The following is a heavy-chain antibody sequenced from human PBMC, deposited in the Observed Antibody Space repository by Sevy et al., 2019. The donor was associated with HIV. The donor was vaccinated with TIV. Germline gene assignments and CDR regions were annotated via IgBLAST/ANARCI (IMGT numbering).Heavy chain of an antibody. CDR1: GDSVSSYY. Sequence: SETLSLTCTVSGDSVSSYYWSWIRQPAGKGLEWIGRIYTSGRTNYNPSLKSRVTMSVDTSKNQFSLKLRSVTAADTAVYFCTRGEVQLWPSGFDYWGQGTLVTVSS. CDR2: IYTSGRT. J-gene: IGHJ4*02. D-gene: IGHD1-1*01. CDR3: TRGEVQLWPSGFDY. V-gene: IGHV4-4*07.